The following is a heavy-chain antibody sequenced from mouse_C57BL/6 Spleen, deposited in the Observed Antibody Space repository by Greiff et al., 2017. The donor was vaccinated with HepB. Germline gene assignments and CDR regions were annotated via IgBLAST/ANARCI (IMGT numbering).Heavy chain of an antibody. CDR2: IRSKSNNYAT. CDR3: VRHYYYGSSYGWYFDV. V-gene: IGHV10-1*01. J-gene: IGHJ1*03. CDR1: GFSFNTYA. Sequence: EVKLVESGGGLVQPKGSLKLSCAASGFSFNTYAMNWVRQAPGKGLEWVARIRSKSNNYATYYADSVKDRFTISRDDSESMLYLQMNNLKTEDTAMYYCVRHYYYGSSYGWYFDVWGTGTTVTVSS. D-gene: IGHD1-1*01.